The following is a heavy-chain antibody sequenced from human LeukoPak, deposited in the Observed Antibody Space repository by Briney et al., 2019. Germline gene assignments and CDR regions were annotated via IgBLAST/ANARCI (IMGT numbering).Heavy chain of an antibody. CDR1: NGSISTYY. Sequence: ASETLSLTCSVSNGSISTYYWSWIRQSPGKGLEWIGYISYGGATTYNTSLKRRVTISVDSPKNHFSLRLTSLTAADTALYYCARHGGTLDYFDSWGPGSLVTVSS. CDR3: ARHGGTLDYFDS. D-gene: IGHD1-26*01. J-gene: IGHJ4*02. CDR2: ISYGGAT. V-gene: IGHV4-59*08.